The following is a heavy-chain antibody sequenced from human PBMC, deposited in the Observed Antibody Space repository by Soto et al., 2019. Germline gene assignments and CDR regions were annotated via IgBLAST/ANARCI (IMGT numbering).Heavy chain of an antibody. J-gene: IGHJ6*02. Sequence: PGGSLRLSCTASGFTFGDYAMSWFRQAPGKGLEWVGFIRSKAYGGTTEYAASVKGRFTVSRDDSKSIAYLQMNSLKTEDTAVYYCTRDYFDWGGYYYYGMDVWGQGTTVTVSS. CDR2: IRSKAYGGTT. CDR3: TRDYFDWGGYYYYGMDV. V-gene: IGHV3-49*03. CDR1: GFTFGDYA. D-gene: IGHD3-9*01.